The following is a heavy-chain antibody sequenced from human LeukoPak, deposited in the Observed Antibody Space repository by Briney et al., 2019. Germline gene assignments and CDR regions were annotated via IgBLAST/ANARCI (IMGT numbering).Heavy chain of an antibody. CDR2: ISYDGSNI. V-gene: IGHV3-30-3*01. Sequence: PGGSLRLSCAASGFTFSSYTMHWVRQAPGKGLEWVTTISYDGSNIYYADSVKGRFTISRDNSKSTLFLQMNSLRAEDTAVYYCASIEDYYDSSGLDAFDIWGQGTMVTVSS. J-gene: IGHJ3*02. CDR3: ASIEDYYDSSGLDAFDI. CDR1: GFTFSSYT. D-gene: IGHD3-22*01.